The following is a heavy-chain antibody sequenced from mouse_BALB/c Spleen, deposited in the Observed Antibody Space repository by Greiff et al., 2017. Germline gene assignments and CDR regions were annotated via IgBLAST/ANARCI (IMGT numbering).Heavy chain of an antibody. V-gene: IGHV5-6-5*01. Sequence: EVHLVESGGGLVKPGGSLKLSCAASGFTFSSYAMSWVRQTPEKRLEWVASISSGGSTYYPDSVKGRFTISRDNARNILYLQMSSLRSEDTAMYYCARGRRYGYAMDYWGQGTSVTVSS. CDR3: ARGRRYGYAMDY. D-gene: IGHD2-10*02. CDR1: GFTFSSYA. J-gene: IGHJ4*01. CDR2: ISSGGST.